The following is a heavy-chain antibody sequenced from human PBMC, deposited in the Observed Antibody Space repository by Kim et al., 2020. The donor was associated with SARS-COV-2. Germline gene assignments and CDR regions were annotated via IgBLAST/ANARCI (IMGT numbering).Heavy chain of an antibody. CDR1: GFTFDDYT. Sequence: GGSLRLSCAASGFTFDDYTMHWVRQAPGKGLEWVSLISWDGGSTYYADSVKGRFTISRDNSKNSLYLQMNSLRTEDTALYYCARGLSVGISYGFDPWGQGSLVTVSS. CDR3: ARGLSVGISYGFDP. CDR2: ISWDGGST. J-gene: IGHJ5*02. D-gene: IGHD6-13*01. V-gene: IGHV3-43*01.